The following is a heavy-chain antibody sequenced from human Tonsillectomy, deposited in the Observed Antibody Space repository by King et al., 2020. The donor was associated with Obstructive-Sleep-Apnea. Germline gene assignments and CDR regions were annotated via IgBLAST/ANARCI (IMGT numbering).Heavy chain of an antibody. CDR1: GGSFSGYY. CDR2: INHSGST. CDR3: ARGAPWYYYGMDV. J-gene: IGHJ6*02. Sequence: VQLQQWGAGLLKPSETLSLTCAVYGGSFSGYYWSWIRQPPGKGLEWIGAINHSGSTNYNPSLTSRVTISVDTSKNQFSLKLSSVTAADTAVYYCARGAPWYYYGMDVWGQGTTVTVSS. V-gene: IGHV4-34*01.